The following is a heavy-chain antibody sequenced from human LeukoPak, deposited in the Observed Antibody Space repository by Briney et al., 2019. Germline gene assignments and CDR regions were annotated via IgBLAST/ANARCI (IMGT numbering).Heavy chain of an antibody. V-gene: IGHV1-2*02. CDR1: GYTFTSYY. CDR2: INPNSGGT. Sequence: ASVKVSCKASGYTFTSYYMHWVRQAPGQGLEWMGWINPNSGGTNYVQKFQGRVTMTRDTSISTAYMELSRLRSDDTAVYYCARDYVVRAFDIWGQGTMVTVSS. D-gene: IGHD3-16*01. J-gene: IGHJ3*02. CDR3: ARDYVVRAFDI.